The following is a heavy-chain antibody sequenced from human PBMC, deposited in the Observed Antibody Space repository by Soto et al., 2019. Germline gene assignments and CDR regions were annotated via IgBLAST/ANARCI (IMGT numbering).Heavy chain of an antibody. CDR1: GGSISSGY. Sequence: SETLSLTCTVSGGSISSGYWSWLRQSPGEGLEWIGHISNTGTTNYSPSLKSRVFMSVDTSKTQISLKVSSVNAADTAVYYCARGTRSNSGYEPEWYF. V-gene: IGHV4-59*01. J-gene: IGHJ2*01. D-gene: IGHD5-12*01. CDR3: ARGTRSNSGYEPEWYF. CDR2: ISNTGTT.